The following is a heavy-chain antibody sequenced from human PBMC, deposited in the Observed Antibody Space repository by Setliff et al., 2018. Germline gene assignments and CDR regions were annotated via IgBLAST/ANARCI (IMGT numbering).Heavy chain of an antibody. J-gene: IGHJ4*02. V-gene: IGHV1-2*02. CDR2: MDPKNGDT. Sequence: ASVKVSCKTSGYTFTGYFIHWLRQAPGQGPEWMGWMDPKNGDTTYAQKFQGRVTMTWDTSITTAYMDLGRLMSHDTAVYFCARVSEQYLAFDYWGQGTLVTVSS. CDR1: GYTFTGYF. CDR3: ARVSEQYLAFDY. D-gene: IGHD4-4*01.